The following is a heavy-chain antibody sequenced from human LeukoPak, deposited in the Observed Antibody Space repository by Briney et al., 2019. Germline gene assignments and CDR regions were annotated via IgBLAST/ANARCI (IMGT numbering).Heavy chain of an antibody. D-gene: IGHD5-18*01. V-gene: IGHV3-23*01. Sequence: GGSLRLSCAASGFTFSSYVMSWVRQAPGKGLEWVSAINGTGGSTYYADSVKGRFTISRDNAKNTLYLQMNSLRAEDTAVYYCAIQLWLLSSFDYWGQGTLVTVSS. CDR3: AIQLWLLSSFDY. CDR2: INGTGGST. J-gene: IGHJ4*02. CDR1: GFTFSSYV.